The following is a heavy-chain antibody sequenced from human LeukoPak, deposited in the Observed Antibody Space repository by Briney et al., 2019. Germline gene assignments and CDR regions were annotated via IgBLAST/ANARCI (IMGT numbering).Heavy chain of an antibody. D-gene: IGHD4-17*01. V-gene: IGHV4-59*01. CDR2: IYYSGST. Sequence: SETLSLTCTVSGGSISSYYWSWIRQPPGKGLEWIGYIYYSGSTNYNPSLKSRVTISVDTSKNQFSLKLSSVTAADTAVYYCAGGDYGDYGRYLDYWGQGTLVTVSS. J-gene: IGHJ4*02. CDR3: AGGDYGDYGRYLDY. CDR1: GGSISSYY.